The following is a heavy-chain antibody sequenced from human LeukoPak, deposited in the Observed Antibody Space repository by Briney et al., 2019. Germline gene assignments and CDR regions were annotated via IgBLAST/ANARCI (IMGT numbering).Heavy chain of an antibody. CDR2: MNPNSGNT. CDR1: GYTFTNYD. D-gene: IGHD6-13*01. J-gene: IGHJ1*01. Sequence: ASVKVSCKASGYTFTNYDINWVRQATGQGLEWMGWMNPNSGNTGYAQKFQGRVNMTRNTSISTAYMELSSLRSEDTAVYYCARNGQQVRYFQHWGQGTLSPSPQ. V-gene: IGHV1-8*01. CDR3: ARNGQQVRYFQH.